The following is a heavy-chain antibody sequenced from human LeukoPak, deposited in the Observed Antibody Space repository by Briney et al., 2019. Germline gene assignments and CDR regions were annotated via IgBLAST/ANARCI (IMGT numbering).Heavy chain of an antibody. CDR3: ARLPGYYSPIDY. D-gene: IGHD3-22*01. V-gene: IGHV4-39*07. Sequence: SETLSLTCTVSGGSVSSSSYYWGWIRQPPGKGLEWIASIYYSGSTYYNPSLKSRVTISVDTSKSQFSLKVTSVTAADTAVCYCARLPGYYSPIDYWGQGTLVTVSS. CDR1: GGSVSSSSYY. CDR2: IYYSGST. J-gene: IGHJ4*02.